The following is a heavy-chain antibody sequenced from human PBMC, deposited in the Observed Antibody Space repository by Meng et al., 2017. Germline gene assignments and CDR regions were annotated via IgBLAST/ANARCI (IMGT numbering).Heavy chain of an antibody. CDR1: GFTFSSYS. Sequence: SLRLSCAASGFTFSSYSMNWVRQAPGKGLEWVSSISSSSSYIYYADSVKGRFTISRDNAKNSLYLQMNSLRAEDTAVYYCARELRRDGYRAKFDYWGQGTLVTVSS. V-gene: IGHV3-21*01. CDR3: ARELRRDGYRAKFDY. J-gene: IGHJ4*02. CDR2: ISSSSSYI. D-gene: IGHD5-24*01.